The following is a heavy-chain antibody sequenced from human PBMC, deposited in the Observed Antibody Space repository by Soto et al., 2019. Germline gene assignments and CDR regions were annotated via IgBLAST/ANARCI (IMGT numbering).Heavy chain of an antibody. J-gene: IGHJ5*02. D-gene: IGHD2-2*01. CDR2: INHSGTT. CDR3: ARGLTYCSSTTCAETRFDP. CDR1: AGSFSDNY. Sequence: LSLTCAVYAGSFSDNYWSWIRQPPGKGLEWIGEINHSGTTNYNPSLKSRVTISVDTSKNQFSLKLSSVTAADTAVYYCARGLTYCSSTTCAETRFDPWGQGTLVTVSS. V-gene: IGHV4-34*01.